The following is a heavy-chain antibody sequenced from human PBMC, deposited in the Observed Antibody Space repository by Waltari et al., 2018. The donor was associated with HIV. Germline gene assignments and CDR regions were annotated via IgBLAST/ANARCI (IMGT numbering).Heavy chain of an antibody. Sequence: EVQLVESGGGLVQPGRSLRLSCTASGFTFGDYAMSWFRQAPGKGLEWVGFIRSKAYGGTTEYAASVKGRFTISRDDSKSIAYLQMNSLKTEDTAVYYCTREVRGERGYYYYGMDVWGQGTTVTVSS. CDR3: TREVRGERGYYYYGMDV. D-gene: IGHD3-10*01. J-gene: IGHJ6*02. CDR1: GFTFGDYA. CDR2: IRSKAYGGTT. V-gene: IGHV3-49*03.